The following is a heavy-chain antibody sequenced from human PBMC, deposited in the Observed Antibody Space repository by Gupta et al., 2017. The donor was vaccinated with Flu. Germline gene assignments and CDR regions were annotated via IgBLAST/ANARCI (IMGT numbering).Heavy chain of an antibody. V-gene: IGHV4-59*01. D-gene: IGHD5-12*01. Sequence: NYNPSLKSRVTISVDTSKNQFSLKLSSVTAADTAVYYCARDGRTTRDGYNLGGWWGFDIWGQGTMVTVSS. CDR3: ARDGRTTRDGYNLGGWWGFDI. J-gene: IGHJ3*02.